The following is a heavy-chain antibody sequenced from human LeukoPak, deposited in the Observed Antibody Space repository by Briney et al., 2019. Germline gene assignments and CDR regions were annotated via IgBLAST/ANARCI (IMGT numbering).Heavy chain of an antibody. J-gene: IGHJ4*02. V-gene: IGHV3-21*01. D-gene: IGHD6-19*01. CDR1: GFTFSSYS. CDR2: ISSSSSYI. Sequence: GGSLRLSCAASGFTFSSYSMNWVRQAPGKGLEWVSSISSSSSYIYYADSVKGRFTISRDNAKNSLYLQMNSLRAEDTAVYYCARRGSAGYSSGWYEPDYWGQGTLVTVSS. CDR3: ARRGSAGYSSGWYEPDY.